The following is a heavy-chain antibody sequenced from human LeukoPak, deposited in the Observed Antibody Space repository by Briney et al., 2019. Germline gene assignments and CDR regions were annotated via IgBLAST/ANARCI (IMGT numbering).Heavy chain of an antibody. CDR1: GYTFTSYD. D-gene: IGHD2-15*01. CDR2: MNPNSGNT. Sequence: GASVKVSCKAPGYTFTSYDINWVRQATGQGLEWMGWMNPNSGNTGYAQKFQGRVTITRNTSISTAYMELSSLRSEDTAVYYCASSGPIDCSGGSCYTDYWGQGTLVTVSS. CDR3: ASSGPIDCSGGSCYTDY. V-gene: IGHV1-8*01. J-gene: IGHJ4*02.